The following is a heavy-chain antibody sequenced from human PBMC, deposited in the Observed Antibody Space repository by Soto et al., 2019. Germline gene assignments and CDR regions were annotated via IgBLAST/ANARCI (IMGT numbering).Heavy chain of an antibody. CDR1: GGTFSSYA. J-gene: IGHJ6*02. Sequence: QVQLVQSGAEVKKPGSSVKVSCKASGGTFSSYAISWVRQAPGQGLEWMGVIIPIFGTANYAHKFQGIVTITGEESTSTVYMELSSLRSEDTAVYYCARDDVVVVAANTSYFGIDVWGQGTTVTVSS. V-gene: IGHV1-69*01. CDR3: ARDDVVVVAANTSYFGIDV. CDR2: IIPIFGTA. D-gene: IGHD2-15*01.